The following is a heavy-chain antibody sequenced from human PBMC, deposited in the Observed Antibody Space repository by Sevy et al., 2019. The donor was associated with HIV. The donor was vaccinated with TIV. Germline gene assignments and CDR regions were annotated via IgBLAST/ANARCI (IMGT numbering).Heavy chain of an antibody. CDR1: GGSITSLY. J-gene: IGHJ4*02. V-gene: IGHV4-59*08. D-gene: IGHD1-26*01. CDR2: IYYNGHI. CDR3: AGENAWGRGYS. Sequence: SETLSLTCTVSGGSITSLYWNWIRQPPGKGLEWIANIYYNGHINYNPTLKSRVTLSLDTYKNPFSLRQSSVTAADTAMYYCAGENAWGRGYSWGQGTLVTVSS.